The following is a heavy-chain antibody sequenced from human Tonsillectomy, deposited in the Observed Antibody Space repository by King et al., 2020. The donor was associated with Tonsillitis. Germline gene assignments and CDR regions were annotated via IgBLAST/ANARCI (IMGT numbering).Heavy chain of an antibody. Sequence: VQLVESGAEVKKPGASVKVSCKAFGYTFTDYYIHWVRQAPGQRLEWMGRMNPNSGGTDSAQRFQGRVTMTSDTSISTAYMELSSLRSDDTAVYYCARISPRGYYYAMDFWGKGTTVTVSS. J-gene: IGHJ6*04. V-gene: IGHV1-2*06. CDR1: GYTFTDYY. D-gene: IGHD2/OR15-2a*01. CDR2: MNPNSGGT. CDR3: ARISPRGYYYAMDF.